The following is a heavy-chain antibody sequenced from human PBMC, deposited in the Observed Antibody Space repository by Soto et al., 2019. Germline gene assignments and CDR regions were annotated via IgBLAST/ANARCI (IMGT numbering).Heavy chain of an antibody. J-gene: IGHJ3*02. Sequence: LRLSCAVSGFICSSYDMSWVRQAPGKGLEWVSTILVGGSTHYEDSVKGRFTISRDTSKNTVYLQMNSLTAGDTAVYYCAKATATGGGAFEIYGQGTMVTVSS. CDR1: GFICSSYD. CDR2: ILVGGST. CDR3: AKATATGGGAFEI. D-gene: IGHD2-8*02. V-gene: IGHV3-23*01.